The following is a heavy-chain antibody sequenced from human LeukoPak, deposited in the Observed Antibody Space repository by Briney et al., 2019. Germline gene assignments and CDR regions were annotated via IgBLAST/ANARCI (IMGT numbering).Heavy chain of an antibody. V-gene: IGHV3-23*01. CDR1: GFTFSSYA. J-gene: IGHJ4*02. CDR2: ISGSGGST. Sequence: GGSLRLSCAASGFTFSSYAMSWVRQAPGKGLEWVSAISGSGGSTYYADSVKGRFTISRDNSKNTLYLQMNSLTAEDTAVYYCARHRGTTGNYYSDYWGQGTLVAVSS. D-gene: IGHD1-1*01. CDR3: ARHRGTTGNYYSDY.